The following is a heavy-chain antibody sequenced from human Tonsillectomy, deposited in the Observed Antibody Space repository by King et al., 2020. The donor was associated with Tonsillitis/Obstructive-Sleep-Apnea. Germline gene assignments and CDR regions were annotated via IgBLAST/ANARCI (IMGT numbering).Heavy chain of an antibody. Sequence: QLVESGAEVKKPGESLRISCKGSGYSFTSYWISWVRQMPGKGLEWMGRIDPSDSYTNYSPSFQGHVTISADKSISTAYLQWSSLKASDTAMYYCANIAAAGNDFDYWGQGTLVTVSS. CDR3: ANIAAAGNDFDY. D-gene: IGHD6-13*01. CDR1: GYSFTSYW. J-gene: IGHJ4*02. V-gene: IGHV5-10-1*01. CDR2: IDPSDSYT.